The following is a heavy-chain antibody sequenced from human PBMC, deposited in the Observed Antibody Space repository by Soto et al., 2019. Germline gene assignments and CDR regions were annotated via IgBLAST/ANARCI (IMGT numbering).Heavy chain of an antibody. V-gene: IGHV4-34*01. CDR2: INHSGST. Sequence: SETLSLTCAVYGGSFSGYYWSWIRQPPGKGLEWIGEINHSGSTNYNPSLKSRVTISVDTSKNQFSLKLSSVTAADTAMYYCARHGERTIRSLNWFDPWGQGTLVT. CDR1: GGSFSGYY. CDR3: ARHGERTIRSLNWFDP. J-gene: IGHJ5*02. D-gene: IGHD4-17*01.